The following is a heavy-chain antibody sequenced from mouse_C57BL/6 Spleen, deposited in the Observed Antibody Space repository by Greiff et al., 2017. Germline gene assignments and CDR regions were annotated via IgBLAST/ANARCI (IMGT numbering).Heavy chain of an antibody. CDR2: IDPEDGDT. D-gene: IGHD2-2*01. J-gene: IGHJ3*01. CDR3: TTEGYDTWCAD. V-gene: IGHV14-1*01. CDR1: GFNIKDYY. Sequence: VQLQQSGAELVRPGASVKLSCTASGFNIKDYYMHWVKQRPEQGLEWIGRIDPEDGDTEYAPKFQGKATMTADTSSNTAYLQLSSLTAEDTAVYYCTTEGYDTWCADWGQGTRVTVSA.